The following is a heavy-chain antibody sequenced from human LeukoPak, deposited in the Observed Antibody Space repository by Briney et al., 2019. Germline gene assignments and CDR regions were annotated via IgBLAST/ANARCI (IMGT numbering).Heavy chain of an antibody. CDR1: GSTFSSYS. CDR3: ARAGYSGYDYPQSFDI. Sequence: GGSLRLSCAASGSTFSSYSMNWVRQAPGKGLEWGSSISSSSSYIYYADSVKGRFTISRDNAKNSLYLQMNSLRAEDTAVYYCARAGYSGYDYPQSFDIWGQGTMVTVSS. CDR2: ISSSSSYI. J-gene: IGHJ3*02. D-gene: IGHD5-12*01. V-gene: IGHV3-21*01.